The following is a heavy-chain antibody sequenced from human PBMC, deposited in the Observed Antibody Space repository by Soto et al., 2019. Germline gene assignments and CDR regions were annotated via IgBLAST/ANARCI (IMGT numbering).Heavy chain of an antibody. V-gene: IGHV1-18*01. CDR2: IGAYNGNT. CDR1: GYTFNIYG. J-gene: IGHJ4*02. D-gene: IGHD3-10*01. Sequence: QVQLVQSGAEVKNPGASVKISCKASGYTFNIYGINWVRQAPGQGLEWMGWIGAYNGNTNYPQKGQRTVPMTAETSTYTVYMELRSLTADDTAMYSCARQGSSYGPGYLDFWRQGTLVTVPS. CDR3: ARQGSSYGPGYLDF.